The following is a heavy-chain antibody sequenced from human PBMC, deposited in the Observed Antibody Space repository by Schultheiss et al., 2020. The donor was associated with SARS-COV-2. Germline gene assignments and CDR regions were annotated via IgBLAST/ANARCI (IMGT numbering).Heavy chain of an antibody. J-gene: IGHJ3*02. CDR2: ISYDGSNK. V-gene: IGHV3-33*05. D-gene: IGHD2-8*01. Sequence: GGSLRLSCAASGFTFSSYGMHWVRQAPGKGLEWVAVISYDGSNKYYADSVKGRFTISRDNAKNTLYLQMNSLRAEDTAVYYCARGYCTNGVCYDVAFDIWGQGRMVTVSS. CDR1: GFTFSSYG. CDR3: ARGYCTNGVCYDVAFDI.